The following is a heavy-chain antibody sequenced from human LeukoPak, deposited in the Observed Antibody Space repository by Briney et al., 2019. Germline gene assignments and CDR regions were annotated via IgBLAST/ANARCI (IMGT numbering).Heavy chain of an antibody. CDR2: ISYDGSNK. J-gene: IGHJ6*02. V-gene: IGHV3-30*18. D-gene: IGHD3-9*01. CDR3: AKDRGTFDWLSSDYYYYGMDV. Sequence: GGSLRLSCAASGFTFSSYGMHWVRRAPGKGLEWVAVISYDGSNKYYADSVKGRFTISRDNSKNTLYLQMNSLRAEDTAVYYCAKDRGTFDWLSSDYYYYGMDVWGQGTTVTVSS. CDR1: GFTFSSYG.